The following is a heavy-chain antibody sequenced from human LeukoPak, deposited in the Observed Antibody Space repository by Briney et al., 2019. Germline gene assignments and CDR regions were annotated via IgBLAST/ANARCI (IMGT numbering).Heavy chain of an antibody. CDR1: GFTLNTHW. Sequence: PGGSLRLSCAASGFTLNTHWMSWVRQAPGKGLEWVANIKHDGRDTYYVDSVKGRFTISRDNAKNSLNLQMNSLRAEDTAMYYCATSEGYWGQGTLVTVSS. J-gene: IGHJ4*02. V-gene: IGHV3-7*03. CDR3: ATSEGY. CDR2: IKHDGRDT.